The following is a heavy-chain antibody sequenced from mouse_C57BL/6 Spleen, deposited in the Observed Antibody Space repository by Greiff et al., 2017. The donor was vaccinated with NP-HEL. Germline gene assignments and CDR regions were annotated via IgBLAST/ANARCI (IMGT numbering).Heavy chain of an antibody. CDR2: ISDGGSYT. J-gene: IGHJ4*01. V-gene: IGHV5-4*03. D-gene: IGHD2-1*01. CDR1: GFTFSSYA. Sequence: DVMLVESGGGLVKPGGSLKLSYAASGFTFSSYAMSWVRQTPEKRLEWVATISDGGSYTYYPDNVKGRFTISRDNAKNNLYLQMSHLKSEDTAMYYWARVPVYSDAMDYWGQGTSVTVSS. CDR3: ARVPVYSDAMDY.